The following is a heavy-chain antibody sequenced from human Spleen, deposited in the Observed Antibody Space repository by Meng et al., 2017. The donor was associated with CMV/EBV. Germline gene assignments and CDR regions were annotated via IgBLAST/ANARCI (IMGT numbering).Heavy chain of an antibody. V-gene: IGHV1-18*01. CDR2: ISASSGDT. CDR3: ACGGYFGDY. J-gene: IGHJ4*02. Sequence: ASVKVSCKASGFTFTRYGISWVRQAPGHGLEWMGWISASSGDTNYAQSLQGRVTLTTDTSTNTAYMELRRLRSDDTAVYYCACGGYFGDYWGQGTLVTVSS. CDR1: GFTFTRYG. D-gene: IGHD5-12*01.